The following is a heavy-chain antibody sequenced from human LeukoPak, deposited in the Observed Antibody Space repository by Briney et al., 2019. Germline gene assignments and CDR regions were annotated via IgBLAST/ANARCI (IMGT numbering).Heavy chain of an antibody. CDR2: ISRDGGRT. D-gene: IGHD3-3*01. V-gene: IGHV3-20*04. CDR3: VKDSNYEFRSGYYKGFDN. Sequence: PGGSLRLSCAASGFTSGFTFDDYGMNWVRQVPGKGLEWVSGISRDGGRTGYADSVQGRFTISRDNSRNSLHLQMNSLRVEDTAFYYCVKDSNYEFRSGYYKGFDNWGQGTVVTVSS. J-gene: IGHJ4*02. CDR1: GFTFDDYG.